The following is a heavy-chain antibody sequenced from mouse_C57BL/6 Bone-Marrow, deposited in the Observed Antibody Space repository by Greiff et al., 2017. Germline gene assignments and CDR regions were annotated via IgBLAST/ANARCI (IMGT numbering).Heavy chain of an antibody. CDR1: GYTFTEYT. CDR3: ARREEGLYYYSIRPHFEY. V-gene: IGHV1-62-2*01. Sequence: QVQLQQPGAELVKPGASVKLSCKASGYTFTEYTINWVKQRSGQGLEWLGWFYPGRGSIKYNEKFKDKATLTADQSSSTVYLELSSLTSADSAVSDCARREEGLYYYSIRPHFEYWGQGTTLTVSA. CDR2: FYPGRGSI. J-gene: IGHJ2*01. D-gene: IGHD1-1*01.